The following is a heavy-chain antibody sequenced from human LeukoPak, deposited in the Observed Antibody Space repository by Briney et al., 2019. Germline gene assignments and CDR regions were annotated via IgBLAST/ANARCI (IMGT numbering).Heavy chain of an antibody. Sequence: GGSLRLSCAASGFTFSSYAMHWVRQAPGKGLEWVAVISYDGSNKYYADSVRGRFTISRDNAKNSLYLQMNSLRAEDTAVYYCARDLINGVAFDYWGQGTLVTVSS. CDR1: GFTFSSYA. CDR2: ISYDGSNK. J-gene: IGHJ4*02. D-gene: IGHD2-15*01. CDR3: ARDLINGVAFDY. V-gene: IGHV3-30-3*01.